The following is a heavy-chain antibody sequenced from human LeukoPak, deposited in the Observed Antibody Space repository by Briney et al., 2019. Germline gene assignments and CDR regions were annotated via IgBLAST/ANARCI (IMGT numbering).Heavy chain of an antibody. D-gene: IGHD4-17*01. Sequence: SETPSLTCTVSGGSISSSSYYWGWIRQPPGKGLEWIGSIYYSGSTYYNPSLKSRFTISVDTSKNQFSLKLSSVTAADTAVYYSARHSPPSYGAYVRLGYWGQGTLVTVSS. CDR1: GGSISSSSYY. J-gene: IGHJ4*02. V-gene: IGHV4-39*01. CDR3: ARHSPPSYGAYVRLGY. CDR2: IYYSGST.